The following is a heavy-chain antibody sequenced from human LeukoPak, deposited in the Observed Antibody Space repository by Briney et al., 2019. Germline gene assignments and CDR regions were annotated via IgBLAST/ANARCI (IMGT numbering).Heavy chain of an antibody. Sequence: ASVTVSCKASGYTFTSYGISWVRQAPGQGLEWMGWISAYNGNTNYAQKLQGRVTMTTDTSTSTAYMGLRSLRSDDTAVYYCARDWGGGIAAAGYFQHWGQGTLVTVSS. J-gene: IGHJ1*01. CDR1: GYTFTSYG. CDR3: ARDWGGGIAAAGYFQH. CDR2: ISAYNGNT. V-gene: IGHV1-18*01. D-gene: IGHD6-13*01.